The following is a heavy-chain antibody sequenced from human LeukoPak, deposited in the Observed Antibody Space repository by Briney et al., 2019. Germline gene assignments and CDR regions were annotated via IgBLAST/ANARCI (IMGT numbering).Heavy chain of an antibody. CDR3: AREKISLWFGPSVYYFDY. D-gene: IGHD3-10*01. J-gene: IGHJ4*02. V-gene: IGHV6-1*01. CDR2: TYYRSKWYN. CDR1: GDSVSINSAA. Sequence: SQTLSLTCAISGDSVSINSAAWNWVRQSPSRGLEWLGRTYYRSKWYNDYAVSVKSRITINPDTSKNQFSLQLNSVTPEDTAVYYCAREKISLWFGPSVYYFDYWGQGTLVTVSS.